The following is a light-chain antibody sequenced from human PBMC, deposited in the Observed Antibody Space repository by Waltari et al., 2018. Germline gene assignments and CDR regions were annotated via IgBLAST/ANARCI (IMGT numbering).Light chain of an antibody. CDR2: KTS. V-gene: IGKV1-5*03. J-gene: IGKJ2*01. CDR3: QQYNSYPYT. Sequence: DIQMTQSPSTLSASMGDRVTIPCRASQTVNSWLAWYQQKPGQAPKLLIYKTSALESGVPSRFRGSGSGTEFTLTISSLQPDDFATYYCQQYNSYPYTFGQGTNLEI. CDR1: QTVNSW.